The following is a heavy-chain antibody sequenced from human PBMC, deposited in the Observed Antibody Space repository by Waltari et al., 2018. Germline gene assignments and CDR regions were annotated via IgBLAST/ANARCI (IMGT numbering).Heavy chain of an antibody. CDR1: GFTFSSYS. CDR3: ARGIAAAVDY. Sequence: EVQLVESGGGLVKPGGSLRLSCAASGFTFSSYSMNWVRQAPGKGLEWVSSISSSSSYIYYADSVKGRFTISRDNAKNSLYLQMNSLRAEDTAVYYCARGIAAAVDYWGQGTLVTVSS. D-gene: IGHD6-13*01. J-gene: IGHJ4*02. V-gene: IGHV3-21*01. CDR2: ISSSSSYI.